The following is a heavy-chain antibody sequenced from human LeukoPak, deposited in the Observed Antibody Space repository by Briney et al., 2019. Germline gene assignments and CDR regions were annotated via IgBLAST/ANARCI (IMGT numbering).Heavy chain of an antibody. CDR3: ARDMRHYRNYDSSGYYYNFEY. D-gene: IGHD3-22*01. CDR2: ISVHNGYT. J-gene: IGHJ4*02. CDR1: GYIFTSYG. Sequence: ASVTVSFKTSGYIFTSYGISWVRQAPGKGLEWMGWISVHNGYTRDAQKFQGRVTMTTDTSTSTAYMDLRSLRSDDTAVYYCARDMRHYRNYDSSGYYYNFEYWGQGTLVSVSS. V-gene: IGHV1-18*01.